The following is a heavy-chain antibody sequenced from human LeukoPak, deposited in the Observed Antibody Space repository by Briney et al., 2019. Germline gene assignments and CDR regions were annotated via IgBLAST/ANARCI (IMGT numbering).Heavy chain of an antibody. CDR1: GFTLSNAW. D-gene: IGHD6-13*01. V-gene: IGHV3-15*01. Sequence: GGSLTLSCAGSGFTLSNAWMSWVSQAPGKGLEWVGRIKSKTDGGTTDYAARVKGRFTISRDDSKNTLYLQMNSLKTEDTAVYYCTTDLDSSSWYHGYWGQGTLVTVSS. J-gene: IGHJ4*02. CDR2: IKSKTDGGTT. CDR3: TTDLDSSSWYHGY.